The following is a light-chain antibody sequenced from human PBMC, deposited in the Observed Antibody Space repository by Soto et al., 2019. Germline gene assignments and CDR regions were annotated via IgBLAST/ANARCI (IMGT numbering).Light chain of an antibody. CDR2: EVS. V-gene: IGLV2-23*02. Sequence: QSALTQPASVSGSPGQSITISCTGTSSDVGSYNLVSWYQQHPGKAPKLMIYEVSKRPSGVSNRFSGSKSGNTASLTISGLQAEDEADYYCCSYAGSSTLGFGTGTKLT. CDR3: CSYAGSSTLG. J-gene: IGLJ1*01. CDR1: SSDVGSYNL.